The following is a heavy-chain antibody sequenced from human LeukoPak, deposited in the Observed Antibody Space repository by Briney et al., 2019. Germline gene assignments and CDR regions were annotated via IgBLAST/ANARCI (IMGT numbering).Heavy chain of an antibody. CDR1: GFTFSTYW. CDR3: AIGARDHAFDV. Sequence: GGSLRLSCVASGFTFSTYWMHWVRRGPGKGLVWVSRINSDGRDTIYADSVTGRFTISRDNAKNTLYLQVDSLGAEDTAVYYCAIGARDHAFDVWGQGTMVTVSS. V-gene: IGHV3-74*01. J-gene: IGHJ3*01. CDR2: INSDGRDT. D-gene: IGHD6-6*01.